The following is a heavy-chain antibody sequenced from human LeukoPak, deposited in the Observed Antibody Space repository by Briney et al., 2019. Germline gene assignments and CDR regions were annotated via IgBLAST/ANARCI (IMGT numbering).Heavy chain of an antibody. V-gene: IGHV3-7*01. CDR3: AGGVGGLGADY. CDR1: GFSFRNYW. D-gene: IGHD3-16*01. CDR2: IKQDGSEK. Sequence: PGGSLRLSCAASGFSFRNYWMSWVRQAPGKGLEWVANIKQDGSEKYYVDSVKGRFTISRDNAKNSLYLQMNSLRAEDTAVYYCAGGVGGLGADYWGQGTLVTVSS. J-gene: IGHJ4*02.